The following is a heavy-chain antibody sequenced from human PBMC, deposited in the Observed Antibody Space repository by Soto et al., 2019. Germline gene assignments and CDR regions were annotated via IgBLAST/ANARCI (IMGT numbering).Heavy chain of an antibody. CDR1: GYTFTNYG. CDR2: LNAANGDT. D-gene: IGHD6-13*01. J-gene: IGHJ5*02. V-gene: IGHV1-3*01. CDR3: VRRHVSATGIDWLDP. Sequence: QVQLVQSGTEVKKPGASVKVSCKASGYTFTNYGIHWVRQAPGQRLEWMGWLNAANGDTIYSPRFQGRVTITRDTSASTAYMELSSLRSEDTAVYYCVRRHVSATGIDWLDPWGPGTLVTVSS.